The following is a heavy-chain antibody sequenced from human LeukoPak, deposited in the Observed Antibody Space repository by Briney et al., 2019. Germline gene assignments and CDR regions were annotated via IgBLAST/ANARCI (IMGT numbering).Heavy chain of an antibody. CDR1: GYTFTSYG. V-gene: IGHV1-18*01. J-gene: IGHJ4*02. D-gene: IGHD1-20*01. CDR2: ISAYNGNT. CDR3: ARGRGITGTTPLDY. Sequence: ASVKVSCKASGYTFTSYGISWVRQAPGQGLEWMGWISAYNGNTNYAQKLQGRVTMTTDTSTSTAYMELRSLGFDDTAVYYCARGRGITGTTPLDYWGQGTLVTVSS.